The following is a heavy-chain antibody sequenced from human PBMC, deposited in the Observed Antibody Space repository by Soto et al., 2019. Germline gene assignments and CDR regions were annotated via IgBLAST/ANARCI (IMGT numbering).Heavy chain of an antibody. CDR2: MNPNSGNT. CDR3: ARGLRRVLRFLEGAAYYYYMDV. CDR1: GYTFTSYD. D-gene: IGHD3-3*01. Sequence: GASVKVSCKASGYTFTSYDINWVRQATGQGLEWMGWMNPNSGNTGYAQKFQGRVTMTRNTSISTAYMELSSLRSEDTAVYYCARGLRRVLRFLEGAAYYYYMDVWGKGTTVTVPS. J-gene: IGHJ6*03. V-gene: IGHV1-8*01.